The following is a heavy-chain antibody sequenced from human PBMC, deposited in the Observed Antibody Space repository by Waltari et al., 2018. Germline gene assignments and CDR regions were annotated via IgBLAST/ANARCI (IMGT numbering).Heavy chain of an antibody. CDR3: ARLYYSNYAPGFDY. V-gene: IGHV4-4*02. D-gene: IGHD4-4*01. CDR2: IYHSGST. J-gene: IGHJ4*02. CDR1: GGSISSSNW. Sequence: QVQLQQWGAGLLKPSETLSLTCAVYGGSISSSNWWSWVRQPPGKGLEWIGEIYHSGSTNYNPSLKSRVTISVDKSKNQFSLKLSSVTAADTAVYYCARLYYSNYAPGFDYWGQGTLVTVSS.